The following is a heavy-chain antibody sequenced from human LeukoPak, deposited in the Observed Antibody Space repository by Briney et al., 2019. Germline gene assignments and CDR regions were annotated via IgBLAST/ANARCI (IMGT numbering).Heavy chain of an antibody. CDR3: ARESIRDSSGSIFDY. V-gene: IGHV1-46*01. CDR2: INPSGGST. D-gene: IGHD3-22*01. Sequence: GASVKVSCKASGYTFTSYYMHWVRQAPRQGLEWMGIINPSGGSTSYAQKFQGRVTMTRDMSTSTVYMELSSLRSEDTAVYYCARESIRDSSGSIFDYWGQGTLVTVSS. J-gene: IGHJ4*02. CDR1: GYTFTSYY.